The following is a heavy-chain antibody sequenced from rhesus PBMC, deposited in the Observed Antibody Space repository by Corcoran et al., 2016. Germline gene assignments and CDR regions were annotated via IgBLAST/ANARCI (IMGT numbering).Heavy chain of an antibody. V-gene: IGHV4-65*01. D-gene: IGHD1-1*01. CDR2: INGNTDST. J-gene: IGHJ5-1*01. Sequence: QVQLQESGPGLVKPSETLSLTCAVFGDSISGDKWWRWIRQPPGKGLEWIGYINGNTDSTPYNPPRRRRVPLSTDSAKSQFSLFLSSLSAADTAVYFCARHTPGGGGRRVRFDVWGPGILVTVSS. CDR3: ARHTPGGGGRRVRFDV. CDR1: GDSISGDKW.